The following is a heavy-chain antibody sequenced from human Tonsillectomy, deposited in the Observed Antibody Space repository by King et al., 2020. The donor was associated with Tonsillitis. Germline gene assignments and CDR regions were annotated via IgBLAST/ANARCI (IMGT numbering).Heavy chain of an antibody. CDR2: TWSDGTNK. D-gene: IGHD3-22*01. CDR3: ARDHGYYDRSGYYNYYYMDV. CDR1: GFNFSTYG. Sequence: VQLVESGGGVVQPARSLRLSCEVSGFNFSTYGMHWVRQAPGKGLEWVAVTWSDGTNKYYVDSVKGRFTISRDNSKNTLYLQMNSLGAEDTAVYYCARDHGYYDRSGYYNYYYMDVWGKGTTVTVSS. V-gene: IGHV3-33*01. J-gene: IGHJ6*03.